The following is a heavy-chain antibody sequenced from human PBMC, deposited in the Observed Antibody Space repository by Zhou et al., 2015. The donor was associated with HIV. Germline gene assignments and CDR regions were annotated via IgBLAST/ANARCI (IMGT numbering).Heavy chain of an antibody. J-gene: IGHJ4*02. CDR3: ARDRLGGSGYDWSY. V-gene: IGHV1-18*01. CDR1: GYIFTSYG. CDR2: ISTYNGNT. Sequence: QGQLAQSGTEVKKPGASVKVSCKASGYIFTSYGISWVRQAPGQGLEWMGWISTYNGNTNYAQKLQGRVTMTTDTSTSTAYMELRSLRSDDTAVYYCARDRLGGSGYDWSYWGQGTLVTVSS. D-gene: IGHD5-12*01.